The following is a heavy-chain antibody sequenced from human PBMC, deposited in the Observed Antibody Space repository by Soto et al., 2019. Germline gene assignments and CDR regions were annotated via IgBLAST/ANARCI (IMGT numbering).Heavy chain of an antibody. CDR2: NSTGGSSI. CDR3: ARERGGLSGADV. J-gene: IGHJ6*02. V-gene: IGHV3-48*03. D-gene: IGHD7-27*01. Sequence: EDQLVESGGGLIQPGGSLRLSCAGSGFTISNYEINWVRQAPGKGLEWVSYNSTGGSSIYYADSVKGRLTIARYNNKKSVYLQMSSPRAEYTATYYCARERGGLSGADVWGQGTTVTVSS. CDR1: GFTISNYE.